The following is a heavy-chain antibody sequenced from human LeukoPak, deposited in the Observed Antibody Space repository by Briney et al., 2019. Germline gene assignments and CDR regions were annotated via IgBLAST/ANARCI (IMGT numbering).Heavy chain of an antibody. CDR2: IWYDGSNK. D-gene: IGHD6-19*01. V-gene: IGHV3-33*01. CDR3: ARFLYSSGLDY. Sequence: GGSLRLSCAASRFTFSSYGMHWVRQAPGKGLEWVAVIWYDGSNKYYADSVKGRFTISRDNSKNTLSPQMNSLRAEDTAVYYCARFLYSSGLDYWGQGTLVAVSS. CDR1: RFTFSSYG. J-gene: IGHJ4*02.